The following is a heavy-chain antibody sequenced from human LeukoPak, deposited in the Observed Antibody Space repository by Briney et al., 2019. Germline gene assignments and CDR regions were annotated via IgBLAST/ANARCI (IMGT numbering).Heavy chain of an antibody. CDR3: ASSPSAFSGMDV. Sequence: SETLSLTCAVYGGSFSGYYWSWIRQPPGKGREWIGEINHSGSTNYNPSLKSRVTISVDTSKNQFTLKMSAVTAADTAVYYCASSPSAFSGMDVWGKGTTVTVSS. CDR2: INHSGST. D-gene: IGHD3-10*01. J-gene: IGHJ6*03. V-gene: IGHV4-34*01. CDR1: GGSFSGYY.